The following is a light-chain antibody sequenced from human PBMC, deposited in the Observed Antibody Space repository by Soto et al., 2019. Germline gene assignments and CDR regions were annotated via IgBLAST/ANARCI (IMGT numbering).Light chain of an antibody. J-gene: IGKJ2*01. CDR3: QQRSNWLMYT. V-gene: IGKV3-11*01. CDR1: QSVSSY. CDR2: DAS. Sequence: EIVLTQSPATLFLSPGXRATLSCRASQSVSSYLAWYQQKPGQAPRLLIYDASNRATGIPARFSGSGSGTDFTLTISSLEPEDFAVYYCQQRSNWLMYTFGQGTKVDIK.